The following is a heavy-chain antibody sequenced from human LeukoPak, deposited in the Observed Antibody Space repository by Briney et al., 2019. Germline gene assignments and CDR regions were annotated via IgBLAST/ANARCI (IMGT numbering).Heavy chain of an antibody. Sequence: GGSLRLSCAASGFTLSSYGMHWVRQAPGKGLEWVAFIRYDGSNKYYADSVKGRFTISRDNSKNTLYLQMNSLRAEDTAVYYCAKDPQVVVVAATPGFDPWGQGTLVTVSS. CDR3: AKDPQVVVVAATPGFDP. CDR1: GFTLSSYG. V-gene: IGHV3-30*02. D-gene: IGHD2-15*01. CDR2: IRYDGSNK. J-gene: IGHJ5*02.